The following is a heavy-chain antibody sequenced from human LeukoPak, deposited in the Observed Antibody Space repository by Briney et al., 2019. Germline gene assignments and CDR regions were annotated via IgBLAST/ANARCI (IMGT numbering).Heavy chain of an antibody. V-gene: IGHV3-23*01. CDR2: FGGSGITT. CDR3: AMEWELPAFDI. Sequence: SGGSLRLSCAASGFTFNKFAMNWVRQAPGKGLEWVSGFGGSGITTDYADSVKGRFTISRNNSKNTLYLQMNSLRAEDTAVYYCAMEWELPAFDIWGQGTMVTVSS. J-gene: IGHJ3*02. CDR1: GFTFNKFA. D-gene: IGHD1-26*01.